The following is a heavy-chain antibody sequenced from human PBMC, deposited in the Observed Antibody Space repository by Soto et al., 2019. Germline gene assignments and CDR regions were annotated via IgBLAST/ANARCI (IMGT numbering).Heavy chain of an antibody. J-gene: IGHJ6*02. CDR2: IYSGGST. D-gene: IGHD4-4*01. CDR1: GFTVSSNY. V-gene: IGHV3-53*01. CDR3: ARALLDYSNYYGMDV. Sequence: GGSLRLSCAASGFTVSSNYMSWVRQAPGKGLEWVSVIYSGGSTYYADSVKGRFTISRDNSKNTLYLQMNSLRAEDTAVYYCARALLDYSNYYGMDVWGQGPTVTV.